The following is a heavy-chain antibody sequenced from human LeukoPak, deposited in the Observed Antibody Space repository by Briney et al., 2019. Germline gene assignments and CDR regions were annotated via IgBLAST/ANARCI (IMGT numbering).Heavy chain of an antibody. CDR3: ARGTHIVVVTAMDY. Sequence: GRSLRLSCVASGFTFSSYGMHWVRQAPGKGLEWVAVIWYDGSNKYYGDSVKGRFTIYRDNSKNTVYLQMKSLRAEDTAVYYCARGTHIVVVTAMDYWGQGTLVTVSS. CDR2: IWYDGSNK. V-gene: IGHV3-33*01. D-gene: IGHD2-21*02. J-gene: IGHJ4*02. CDR1: GFTFSSYG.